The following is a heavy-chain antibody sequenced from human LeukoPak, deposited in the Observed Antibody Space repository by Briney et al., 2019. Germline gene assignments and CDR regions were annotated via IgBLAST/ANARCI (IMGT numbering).Heavy chain of an antibody. CDR1: GYTFTTYW. V-gene: IGHV5-51*01. CDR3: ARHPGSAYTYGRHADY. J-gene: IGHJ4*02. Sequence: GESLKISCKGSGYTFTTYWIAWVRQMPGKGLEWMGIIYPGDSDTRYSPSFQGQVTISADRSINTAYLQWSSLKASDTAIYYCARHPGSAYTYGRHADYWGQGTRVTVSS. CDR2: IYPGDSDT. D-gene: IGHD5-18*01.